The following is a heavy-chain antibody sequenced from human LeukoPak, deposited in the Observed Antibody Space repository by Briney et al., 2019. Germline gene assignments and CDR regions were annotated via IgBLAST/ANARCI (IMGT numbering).Heavy chain of an antibody. CDR3: ARALGSNYYYAMDV. J-gene: IGHJ6*02. Sequence: SETLSLTCAVSGYSISGGFHWGWIRQPPGKGLEWIGSIYHSGCTFYSPSLKSRVNISVDPSKSQSSLKLSSVTAADTAVYYCARALGSNYYYAMDVWGRGTAVIVSS. V-gene: IGHV4-38-2*01. CDR1: GYSISGGFH. D-gene: IGHD3-16*01. CDR2: IYHSGCT.